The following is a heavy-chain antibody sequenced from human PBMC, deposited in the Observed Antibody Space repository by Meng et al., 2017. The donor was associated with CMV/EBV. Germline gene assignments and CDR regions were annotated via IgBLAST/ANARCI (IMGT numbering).Heavy chain of an antibody. CDR1: GFTFGDYA. CDR2: IRSKAYGGTT. J-gene: IGHJ6*02. V-gene: IGHV3-49*04. D-gene: IGHD2-2*01. CDR3: TRGVVPAATHYYYYYGMDV. Sequence: GESLKISCTASGFTFGDYAMSWVRQAPGKGLEWVGFIRSKAYGGTTDYAASVKGRFTISRDDSKSIAYLQMNSLKTEDTAVYYCTRGVVPAATHYYYYYGMDVWGQGTTVTV.